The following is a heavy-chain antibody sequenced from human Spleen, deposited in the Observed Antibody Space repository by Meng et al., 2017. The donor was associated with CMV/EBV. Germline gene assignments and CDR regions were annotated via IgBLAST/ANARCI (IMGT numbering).Heavy chain of an antibody. CDR2: INHSEST. CDR1: GGYVSGYY. J-gene: IGHJ2*01. Sequence: FGGYVSGYYWSGIRQPPGKGLEWIGEINHSESTSYNPSLKSRVTISVDRSKNQFSLKLSSVTAADTAVYYCARRHANWYFDLWGRGTLVTVSS. CDR3: ARRHANWYFDL. V-gene: IGHV4-34*01.